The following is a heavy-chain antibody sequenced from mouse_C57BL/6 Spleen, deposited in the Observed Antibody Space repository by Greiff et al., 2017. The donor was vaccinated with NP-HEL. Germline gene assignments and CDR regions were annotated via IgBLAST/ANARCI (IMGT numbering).Heavy chain of an antibody. CDR3: AGYSNWAY. CDR2: INPSTGGT. CDR1: GYSFTGYY. J-gene: IGHJ2*01. Sequence: VQLQQSGPELVKPGASVKISCKASGYSFTGYYMNWVKQSPEKSLEWIGEINPSTGGTTYNQKFKAKATLTVDKSSSTAYMQLKSLTSEDSAVYCCAGYSNWAYWGQGTTLTVSS. V-gene: IGHV1-42*01. D-gene: IGHD2-5*01.